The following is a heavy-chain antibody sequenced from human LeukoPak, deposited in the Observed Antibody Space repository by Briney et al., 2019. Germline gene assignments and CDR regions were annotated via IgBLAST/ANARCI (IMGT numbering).Heavy chain of an antibody. J-gene: IGHJ6*02. Sequence: HGASVKLSCKASGYTFTSYAINLVRQATGQGLEWMGWMKPNSGNTGYAHTFKGKVTMTRNTSISTAYMELSSLRSEDTAVYYCARGSRRYDFWSGYSSYYYYYGMDVWGQGTTVTVSS. CDR2: MKPNSGNT. V-gene: IGHV1-8*01. D-gene: IGHD3-3*01. CDR3: ARGSRRYDFWSGYSSYYYYYGMDV. CDR1: GYTFTSYA.